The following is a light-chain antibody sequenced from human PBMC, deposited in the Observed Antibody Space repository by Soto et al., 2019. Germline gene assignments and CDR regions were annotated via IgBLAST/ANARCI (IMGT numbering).Light chain of an antibody. J-gene: IGKJ1*01. CDR2: WAS. CDR1: QSVLYSSNNKNY. Sequence: DAVMTQSPDSLAASLGERATINCKSSQSVLYSSNNKNYLAWYQQNPGQPPKLLIYWASTRESGVPDRFSGSGSGTDFTLTISSLQAEDVAVYYCQQYLHTPRTFGQGTKVDIK. CDR3: QQYLHTPRT. V-gene: IGKV4-1*01.